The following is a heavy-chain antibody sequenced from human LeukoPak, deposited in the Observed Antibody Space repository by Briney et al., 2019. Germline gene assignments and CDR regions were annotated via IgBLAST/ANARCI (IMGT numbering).Heavy chain of an antibody. CDR1: GFTFSNYW. J-gene: IGHJ4*02. V-gene: IGHV3-7*01. CDR3: ARDATRRFDY. CDR2: IKEDGSEK. Sequence: PGESLRLSCAASGFTFSNYWMTWVRQAPGKGLEWVANIKEDGSEKYYVDSVKGRFTISKDNAQNSLFLRMNGLRVEDTAVYCCARDATRRFDYWGRGTLVTVSS.